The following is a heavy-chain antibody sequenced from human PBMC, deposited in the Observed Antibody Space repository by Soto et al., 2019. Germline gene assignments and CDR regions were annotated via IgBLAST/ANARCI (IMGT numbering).Heavy chain of an antibody. CDR3: ARGAPPDY. CDR1: GFTFSDYA. CDR2: ISYDGNSK. Sequence: GGSLRLSCAASGFTFSDYAMYWVRQAPGKGLDWVAVISYDGNSKYYADSVRGQFTISRDDSKNTLYLQMSSLRPEDTAIYYCARGAPPDYWGQGALVTVSS. J-gene: IGHJ4*02. D-gene: IGHD3-16*01. V-gene: IGHV3-30-3*01.